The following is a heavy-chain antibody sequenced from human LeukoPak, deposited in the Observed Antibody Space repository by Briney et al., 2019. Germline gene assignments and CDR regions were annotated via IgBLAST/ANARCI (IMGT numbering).Heavy chain of an antibody. D-gene: IGHD3-3*01. J-gene: IGHJ4*02. CDR2: IYPSDSDT. CDR1: GYSFTNYW. Sequence: GESLKISCKGSGYSFTNYWLGWVRQMPGKDLEWMGIIYPSDSDTRYSPSFQGQVTISADKSISTAYLQLSTLKASDTAMYYCARSLASQFLDFDLWGQGTLVTVSS. V-gene: IGHV5-51*01. CDR3: ARSLASQFLDFDL.